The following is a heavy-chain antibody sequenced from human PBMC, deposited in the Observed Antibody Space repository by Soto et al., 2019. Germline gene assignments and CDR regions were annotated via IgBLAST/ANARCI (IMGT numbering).Heavy chain of an antibody. Sequence: GSQRLSCAASRFSVSSHSFNWVRQAPGQGLEWVAYISSRSSLILYADSVRGRFVISRDNALNSLYLQMNSPRDEDTAIYYCARERGEYDSGWYIDRWGQGTPVTVSS. CDR3: ARERGEYDSGWYIDR. J-gene: IGHJ5*02. CDR2: ISSRSSLI. CDR1: RFSVSSHS. V-gene: IGHV3-21*06. D-gene: IGHD6-19*01.